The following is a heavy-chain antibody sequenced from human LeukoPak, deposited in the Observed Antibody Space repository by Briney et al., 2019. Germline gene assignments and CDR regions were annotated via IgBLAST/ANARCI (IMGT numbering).Heavy chain of an antibody. CDR3: ATYRQVLLPFES. Sequence: SGGSLRLSCAASGFTFNSFSMNWVRQAPGKGLEWVSSIFPSGGEIHYADSVRGRFTISRDNSKSTLSLQMNSLRAEDTAIYYCATYRQVLLPFESWGQGTLVTVSS. CDR2: IFPSGGEI. CDR1: GFTFNSFS. D-gene: IGHD2-8*02. V-gene: IGHV3-21*04. J-gene: IGHJ4*02.